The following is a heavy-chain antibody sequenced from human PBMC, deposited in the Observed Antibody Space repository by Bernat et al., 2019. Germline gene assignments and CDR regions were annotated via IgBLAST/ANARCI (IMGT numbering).Heavy chain of an antibody. Sequence: EVQLVESGGGLVKPGGSLRLSCAASGFTFSSYSMNWVRQAPGKGLEWVSSISSSSSYIYYADSVKGRFTISRDNAKNSLYLQMTSLRAEDTAVYYCARGTGGYYYYGMDVWGQGTTVTVSS. CDR2: ISSSSSYI. CDR1: GFTFSSYS. D-gene: IGHD3-16*01. CDR3: ARGTGGYYYYGMDV. J-gene: IGHJ6*02. V-gene: IGHV3-21*01.